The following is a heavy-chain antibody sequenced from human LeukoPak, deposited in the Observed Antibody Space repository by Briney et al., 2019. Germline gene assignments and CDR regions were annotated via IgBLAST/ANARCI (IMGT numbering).Heavy chain of an antibody. D-gene: IGHD4-11*01. CDR2: INPNSGGT. Sequence: ASVKVSCKASGYTFTGYYMHWVRQAPGQGLEWMGWINPNSGGTNYAQKFQGRVTMTRDTSISTAYMELSRLRSDDTAVYYCARDYSNYSYYYGMDVCGQGTTVTVSS. J-gene: IGHJ6*02. V-gene: IGHV1-2*02. CDR3: ARDYSNYSYYYGMDV. CDR1: GYTFTGYY.